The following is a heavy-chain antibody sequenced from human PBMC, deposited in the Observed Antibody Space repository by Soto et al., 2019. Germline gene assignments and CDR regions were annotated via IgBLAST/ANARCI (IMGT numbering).Heavy chain of an antibody. J-gene: IGHJ3*02. D-gene: IGHD2-21*02. Sequence: PSETLSLTCAVYAGSFSHYYWNLIRQSPGKGLEWIGKIKHSGSSNYNPSLRSRVSISVDMSKNQFSLRLTSVTAADTAVYYCARGGSGDWKVALDIWGQGTMVT. CDR3: ARGGSGDWKVALDI. CDR1: AGSFSHYY. V-gene: IGHV4-34*01. CDR2: IKHSGSS.